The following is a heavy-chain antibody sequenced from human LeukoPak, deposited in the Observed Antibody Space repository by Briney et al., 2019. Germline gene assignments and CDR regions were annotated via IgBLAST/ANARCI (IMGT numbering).Heavy chain of an antibody. CDR2: IKSKTDGETT. Sequence: RSGGSLRLSCAASGFTFSNAWMNWVRQAPGKGLEWIGRIKSKTDGETTNYAEPVRGRFTISRDDSKSAVYLQMNSLKIEDTAVYYCTTDLGTYYHGSQRLIPIDYWGQGTLVTVSS. J-gene: IGHJ4*02. CDR3: TTDLGTYYHGSQRLIPIDY. CDR1: GFTFSNAW. V-gene: IGHV3-15*07. D-gene: IGHD3-10*01.